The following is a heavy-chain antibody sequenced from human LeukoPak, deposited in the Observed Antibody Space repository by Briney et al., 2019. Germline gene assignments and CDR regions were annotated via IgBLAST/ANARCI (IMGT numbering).Heavy chain of an antibody. D-gene: IGHD3-22*01. CDR2: ISSSGSTI. CDR1: GFTFSSYE. V-gene: IGHV3-48*03. J-gene: IGHJ4*02. Sequence: GGSLRLSCAASGFTFSSYEMNWVRQAPGKGLEWVSYISSSGSTIYYADSVKGRFTISRDNAKNSLYLQMNSLRAEDTAVYYCARDGADYYDSSGGFDYWGQGTLVTVSS. CDR3: ARDGADYYDSSGGFDY.